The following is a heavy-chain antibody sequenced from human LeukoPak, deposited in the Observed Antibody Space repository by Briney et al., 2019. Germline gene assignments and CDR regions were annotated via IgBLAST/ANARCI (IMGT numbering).Heavy chain of an antibody. CDR1: GGSISSSSYY. V-gene: IGHV4-61*02. CDR2: IYTSGST. D-gene: IGHD3-10*01. CDR3: ATVPYYYGSGSYYIDY. Sequence: SETLSLTCTVSGGSISSSSYYWSWIRQPAGKGLEWIGRIYTSGSTNYNPSLKSRVTISVDKSKNQFSLKLSSVTAADTAVYYCATVPYYYGSGSYYIDYWGQGTLVTVSS. J-gene: IGHJ4*02.